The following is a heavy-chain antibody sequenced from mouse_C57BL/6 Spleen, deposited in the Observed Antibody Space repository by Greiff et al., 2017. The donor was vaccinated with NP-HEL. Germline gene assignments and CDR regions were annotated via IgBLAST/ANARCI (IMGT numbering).Heavy chain of an antibody. V-gene: IGHV1-59*01. D-gene: IGHD4-1*01. J-gene: IGHJ2*01. CDR2: IDPSDSYT. CDR3: ARGAGTPYFDY. Sequence: QVQLQQPGAELVRPGTSVKLSCKASGYTFTSYWMHWVKQRPGQGLEWIGVIDPSDSYTNYNQKFKGKATLTVDTSSSTAYMQLSSLTSEDSAVYYCARGAGTPYFDYWGQGTTLTVSS. CDR1: GYTFTSYW.